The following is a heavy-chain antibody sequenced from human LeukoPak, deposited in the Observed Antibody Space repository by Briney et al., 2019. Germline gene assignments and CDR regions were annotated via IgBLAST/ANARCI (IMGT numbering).Heavy chain of an antibody. V-gene: IGHV4-59*01. CDR2: IYYSGST. CDR3: ARAGGKQYFDY. CDR1: GGSISSYY. J-gene: IGHJ4*02. D-gene: IGHD1-26*01. Sequence: SETLSLTCTVSGGSISSYYWSWIRQPPGKGLERIGYIYYSGSTNYNPSLKSRVTISVDTSKNQFSLKLSSVTAADTAVYYCARAGGKQYFDYWGQGTLVTVSS.